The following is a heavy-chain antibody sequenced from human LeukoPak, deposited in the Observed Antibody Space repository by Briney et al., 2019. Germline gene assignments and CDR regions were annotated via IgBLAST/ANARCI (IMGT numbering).Heavy chain of an antibody. CDR2: IYYSGSN. J-gene: IGHJ4*02. D-gene: IGHD6-19*01. CDR3: ARQVVAGDGTGYFDY. V-gene: IGHV4-39*01. Sequence: SETLSLTCTVSGGSITSSSYYWGWIRHPPGKGLEWIGVIYYSGSNCYNPYLQSRVTISVDTAKNQFSLKRNSVAAADTAVYFCARQVVAGDGTGYFDYWGRGTLVSVSS. CDR1: GGSITSSSYY.